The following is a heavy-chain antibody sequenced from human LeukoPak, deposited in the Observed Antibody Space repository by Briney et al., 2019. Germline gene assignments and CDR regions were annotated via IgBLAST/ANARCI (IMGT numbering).Heavy chain of an antibody. CDR2: TYYRSKLYN. CDR3: ARGRGAEDWFDP. CDR1: GDTVSSNSAA. D-gene: IGHD3-10*01. J-gene: IGHJ5*02. Sequence: SQTLSLTCALSGDTVSSNSAAWNWIRQSPSRGLEWLARTYYRSKLYNDYAVSVKSRITINPDTSKNQFSLHLNSVTPEDTAVYDCARGRGAEDWFDPWGQGTLVTVSS. V-gene: IGHV6-1*01.